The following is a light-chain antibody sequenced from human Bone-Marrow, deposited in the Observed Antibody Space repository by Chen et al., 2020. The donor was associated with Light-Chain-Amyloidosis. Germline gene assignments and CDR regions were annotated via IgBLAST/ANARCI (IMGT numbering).Light chain of an antibody. Sequence: DIQMTQSPSTLSASVGDRVTITCRASHTIDKWLAWYQQKPGKAPNLLIYKASTLESGVPSRFSGSGFGTEFTLTIDSLQPDDFATYYGQQYNSYSYTFGQGTKLELK. V-gene: IGKV1-5*03. CDR3: QQYNSYSYT. CDR2: KAS. CDR1: HTIDKW. J-gene: IGKJ2*01.